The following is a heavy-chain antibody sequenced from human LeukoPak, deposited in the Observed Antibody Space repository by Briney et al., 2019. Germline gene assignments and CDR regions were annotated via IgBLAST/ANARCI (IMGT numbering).Heavy chain of an antibody. V-gene: IGHV4-31*03. CDR2: IYYSGST. J-gene: IGHJ4*02. D-gene: IGHD6-13*01. Sequence: PSETLSLTCTVSGGSISSGGYYWSWIRQHPGKGLEWIGYIYYSGSTYYNPSLKSRVTISVDTSKNQFSLKLSSVTAADTAVYYCARDLGRRGSSWNYYFDYWGQGTLVTVSS. CDR3: ARDLGRRGSSWNYYFDY. CDR1: GGSISSGGYY.